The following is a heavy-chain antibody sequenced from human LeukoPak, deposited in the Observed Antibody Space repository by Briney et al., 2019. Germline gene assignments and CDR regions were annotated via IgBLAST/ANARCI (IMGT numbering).Heavy chain of an antibody. D-gene: IGHD3-3*01. CDR2: IKQDGSEK. J-gene: IGHJ6*02. CDR1: GFTFSSYW. CDR3: AREMAGDFWSGYYSPYYYYGMDV. V-gene: IGHV3-7*01. Sequence: GGSLRLSCAASGFTFSSYWMSWVRQAPGKGLEWVANIKQDGSEKYYVDSVKGRFTISRDNAKNSLYLQMNSLRAEDTAVYYCAREMAGDFWSGYYSPYYYYGMDVWGQGTTVTVSS.